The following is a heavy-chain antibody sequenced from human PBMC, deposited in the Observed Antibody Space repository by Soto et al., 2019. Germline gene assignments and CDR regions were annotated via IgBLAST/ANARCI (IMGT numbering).Heavy chain of an antibody. CDR2: IIPIFGTA. Sequence: SVKVSCKASGGTFSSYAISWVRQAPGQGLEWMGGIIPIFGTANYAQKFQGRVTITADKSTSTAYMELSSLRSEDTAVYYCARDRAYGYYDSSGYYYYYGMDVWGQGTTVTVSS. D-gene: IGHD3-22*01. J-gene: IGHJ6*02. CDR3: ARDRAYGYYDSSGYYYYYGMDV. CDR1: GGTFSSYA. V-gene: IGHV1-69*06.